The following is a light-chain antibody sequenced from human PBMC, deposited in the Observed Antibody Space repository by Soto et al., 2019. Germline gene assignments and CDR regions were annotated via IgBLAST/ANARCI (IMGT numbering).Light chain of an antibody. Sequence: QSVLTQPASVSGSPGQSITMSCTGTSSDVGGYKYVSWYQQHPDKAPKLIIYDVTNRPSGISNRFSGSKSGNTASLTVSGLQAEDEADYYCSSYTSSSSYVFGTGTKVTVL. J-gene: IGLJ1*01. CDR1: SSDVGGYKY. CDR3: SSYTSSSSYV. V-gene: IGLV2-14*01. CDR2: DVT.